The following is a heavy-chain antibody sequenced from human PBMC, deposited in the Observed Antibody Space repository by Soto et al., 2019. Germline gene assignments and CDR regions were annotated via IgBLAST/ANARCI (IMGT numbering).Heavy chain of an antibody. V-gene: IGHV3-48*01. CDR2: ISSSSSTT. CDR1: GFTFSSYW. J-gene: IGHJ5*02. D-gene: IGHD2-2*01. CDR3: AREYCSSTSCLNWFDP. Sequence: PGGSLRLSCAASGFTFSSYWMHWVRQAPGKGLEWVSYISSSSSTTSYADSVKGRFTISRDNAKNSLYLQMNSLRAEDTAVYYCAREYCSSTSCLNWFDPWGQGTLVTVSS.